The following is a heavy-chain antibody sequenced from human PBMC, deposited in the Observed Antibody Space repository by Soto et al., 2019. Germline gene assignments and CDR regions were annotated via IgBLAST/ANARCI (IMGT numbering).Heavy chain of an antibody. CDR3: ARRLYWKRYYSDY. J-gene: IGHJ4*02. D-gene: IGHD2-8*02. CDR2: ISSTASTI. Sequence: QVQLVESGGGLVKPGGSLRLSCAASGFTFIDYYMGWIRQAPGKGLAGASYISSTASTIYYADSVKGRFTITRDNAKNSLYVQMNSLRTEDTAVYYCARRLYWKRYYSDYWGQGTLVTVSS. CDR1: GFTFIDYY. V-gene: IGHV3-11*01.